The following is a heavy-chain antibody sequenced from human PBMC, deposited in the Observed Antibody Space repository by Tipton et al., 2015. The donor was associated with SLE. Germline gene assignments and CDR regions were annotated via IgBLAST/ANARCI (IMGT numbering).Heavy chain of an antibody. J-gene: IGHJ5*02. CDR2: IYSSGST. CDR3: ARGEGYYGSGSYQGWFDP. CDR1: GGSMSSFY. D-gene: IGHD3-10*01. Sequence: QLVQSGPEVKPSETLTVSGGSMSSFYRSWIRQPAGKGLEWIGRIYSSGSTNYNPSLKSRVTMSVDTSKNQFSLKLSSVTAADTAVYYCARGEGYYGSGSYQGWFDPWGQGTLVTVSS. V-gene: IGHV4-4*07.